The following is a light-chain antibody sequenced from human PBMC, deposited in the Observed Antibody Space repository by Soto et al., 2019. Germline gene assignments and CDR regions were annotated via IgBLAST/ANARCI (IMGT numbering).Light chain of an antibody. CDR1: SSDVGGYNH. CDR3: SSYTSSSTYV. J-gene: IGLJ1*01. Sequence: QSVLTQPASVSGSPGQSITISCTGTSSDVGGYNHVSWYQHHPGKAPKLMIYVVSDRPSGVSDRFSGSKSGNTASLTISGLQAEDEADYYCSSYTSSSTYVFGTGTKLTVL. V-gene: IGLV2-14*01. CDR2: VVS.